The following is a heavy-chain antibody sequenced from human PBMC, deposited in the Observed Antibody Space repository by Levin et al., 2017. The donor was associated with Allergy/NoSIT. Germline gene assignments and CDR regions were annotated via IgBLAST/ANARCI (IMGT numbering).Heavy chain of an antibody. Sequence: AGGSLRLSCAASGFTVSNYYMSWVRQAPGKGLEWVSVVYSGGSTKYADSVKGRFTISRDNSKNTLYLQMNSLRAEDTAVYYCARDRGYSYGPDAFDIWGQGTMVTVSS. CDR2: VYSGGST. V-gene: IGHV3-66*01. J-gene: IGHJ3*02. D-gene: IGHD5-18*01. CDR1: GFTVSNYY. CDR3: ARDRGYSYGPDAFDI.